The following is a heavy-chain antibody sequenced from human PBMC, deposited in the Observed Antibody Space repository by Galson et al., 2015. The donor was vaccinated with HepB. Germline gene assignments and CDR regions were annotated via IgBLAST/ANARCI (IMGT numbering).Heavy chain of an antibody. Sequence: SLRLSCAASGFTFSSYSMNWVRQAPGKGLEWVSSISSSSSYIYYADSVKGRFTISRDNAKNSLYLQMNSLRAEDTAVYYCARDLVTGLRFLEWLSPLYGMDVWGQGTTVTVSS. CDR3: ARDLVTGLRFLEWLSPLYGMDV. CDR1: GFTFSSYS. CDR2: ISSSSSYI. J-gene: IGHJ6*02. V-gene: IGHV3-21*01. D-gene: IGHD3-3*01.